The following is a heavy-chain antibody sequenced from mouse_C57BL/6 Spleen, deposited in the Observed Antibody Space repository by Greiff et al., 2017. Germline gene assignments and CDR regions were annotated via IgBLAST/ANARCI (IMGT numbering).Heavy chain of an antibody. Sequence: SGAELVRPGTSVKVSCKASGYAFTNYLIEWVKQRPGQGLEWIGVINPGSGGTNYNEKFKGKATLTADKSSSTAYMQLSSLTSEDSAVYFCARRMDDGYYNYWGQGTTLTVSS. D-gene: IGHD2-3*01. CDR2: INPGSGGT. CDR1: GYAFTNYL. V-gene: IGHV1-54*01. J-gene: IGHJ2*01. CDR3: ARRMDDGYYNY.